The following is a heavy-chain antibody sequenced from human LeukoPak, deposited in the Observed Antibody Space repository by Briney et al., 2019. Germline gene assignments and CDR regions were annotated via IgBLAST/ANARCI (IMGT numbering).Heavy chain of an antibody. Sequence: GGSLRLSCAASGFTFSSYAMSWVRQAPGKGLECVSAISGSGDSTYYADPVKGRFTISRDNSKNTLYLQMNSLRAEDTAVYYCAKSWGVTIKYYYGMDVWGQGTAVTVSS. CDR3: AKSWGVTIKYYYGMDV. J-gene: IGHJ6*02. V-gene: IGHV3-23*01. CDR1: GFTFSSYA. D-gene: IGHD3-3*01. CDR2: ISGSGDST.